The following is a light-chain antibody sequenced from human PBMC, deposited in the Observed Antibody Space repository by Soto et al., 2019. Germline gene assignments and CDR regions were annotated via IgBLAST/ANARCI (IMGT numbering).Light chain of an antibody. CDR2: KAS. Sequence: DIQMTQSPSTLSASVGDRVTITCRASQSISSWLAWYRQKPGKAPKLLIYKASSLESGVPSRFSGSGSGTEFTLTISSLQPDDVATYYCQQYNSYSRTFGQGTKVEIK. CDR3: QQYNSYSRT. V-gene: IGKV1-5*03. J-gene: IGKJ1*01. CDR1: QSISSW.